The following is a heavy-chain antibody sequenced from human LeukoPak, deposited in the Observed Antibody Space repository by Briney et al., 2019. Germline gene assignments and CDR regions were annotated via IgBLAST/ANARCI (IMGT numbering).Heavy chain of an antibody. J-gene: IGHJ4*02. V-gene: IGHV3-30*02. CDR3: AKDSWEVGATSEIDY. D-gene: IGHD1-26*01. CDR2: IRYDGSNK. Sequence: PGGSLRLSCAASGFTFCSYGMHWVRQAPGKGLEWVAFIRYDGSNKYYADSVKGRFTISRDNSKNTLYLQMNSLRAEDTAVYYCAKDSWEVGATSEIDYWGQGTLVTVSS. CDR1: GFTFCSYG.